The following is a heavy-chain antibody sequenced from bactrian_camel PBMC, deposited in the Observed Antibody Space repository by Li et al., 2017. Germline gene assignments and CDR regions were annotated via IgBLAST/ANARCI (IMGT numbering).Heavy chain of an antibody. D-gene: IGHD5*01. V-gene: IGHV3S1*01. Sequence: HVQLVESGGGSVQAGGTLRLSCAASEVTASPDCMGWFRQAPGKEREGVASIWTDDGLTYYADFAKGRFTISQDSAKNTLYLQLNSLKTEDTAMYYCTPGVYWGQGTQVTVS. J-gene: IGHJ4*01. CDR2: IWTDDGLT. CDR3: TPGVY. CDR1: EVTASPDC.